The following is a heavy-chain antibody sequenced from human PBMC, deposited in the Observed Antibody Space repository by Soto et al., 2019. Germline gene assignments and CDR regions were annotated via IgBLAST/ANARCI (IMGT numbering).Heavy chain of an antibody. J-gene: IGHJ6*02. V-gene: IGHV1-3*01. Sequence: ASVKVSCKASGYTFTSYAMHWVRQAPGQRLEWMGWINAGNGNTKYSQKFQGRVTITRDTSASTAYMELSSLRSEDTAVYYCARDPSPTGTKGTGFYGMDVWGQGTTVTVSS. CDR2: INAGNGNT. D-gene: IGHD1-7*01. CDR3: ARDPSPTGTKGTGFYGMDV. CDR1: GYTFTSYA.